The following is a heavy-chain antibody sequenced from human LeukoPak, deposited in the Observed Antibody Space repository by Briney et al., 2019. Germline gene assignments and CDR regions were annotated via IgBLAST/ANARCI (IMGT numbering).Heavy chain of an antibody. J-gene: IGHJ5*02. CDR1: GASIITYY. CDR3: ARDGGHCSGGTCYSVWIDP. Sequence: PSETLSLTCTVSGASIITYYWSWIRQPAGQGLEWIGRIYTSGSTNYNPSLKGRVTMSVDTSKNQFSPKMNSMTAAGTAVYYCARDGGHCSGGTCYSVWIDPWGQGTLVTVSS. CDR2: IYTSGST. V-gene: IGHV4-4*07. D-gene: IGHD2-15*01.